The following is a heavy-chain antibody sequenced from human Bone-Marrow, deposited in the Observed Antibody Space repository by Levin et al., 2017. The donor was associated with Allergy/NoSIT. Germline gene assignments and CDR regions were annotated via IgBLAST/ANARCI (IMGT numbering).Heavy chain of an antibody. CDR1: GASIISSNYY. CDR3: ARHTYSGHLNWLDP. CDR2: FFYSGRT. Sequence: PGGSLRLSCTVSGASIISSNYYWGWIRQPPGRGLEWIGSFFYSGRTHYNPSLKSRVTMSVDMSKNQLSLTLKSVTAADTAVYYCARHTYSGHLNWLDPWGQGTLVTVSS. V-gene: IGHV4-39*01. J-gene: IGHJ5*02. D-gene: IGHD5-12*01.